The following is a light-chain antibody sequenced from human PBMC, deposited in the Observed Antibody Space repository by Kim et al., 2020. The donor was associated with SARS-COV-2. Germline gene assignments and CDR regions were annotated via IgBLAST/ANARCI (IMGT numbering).Light chain of an antibody. V-gene: IGKV1-16*02. J-gene: IGKJ1*01. CDR3: QQYHAYPRT. CDR2: GAS. CDR1: IDNY. Sequence: IDNYVAWFQQKPGKAPKSLIYGASNLQTGVPSKFSGRGSGTDFSLTINSLQPEDVATYYCQQYHAYPRTFGQGTKVEI.